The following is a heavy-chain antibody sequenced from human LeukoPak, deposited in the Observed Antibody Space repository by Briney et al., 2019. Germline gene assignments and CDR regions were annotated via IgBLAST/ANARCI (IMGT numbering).Heavy chain of an antibody. Sequence: GGSLRLSCAASGFTFSSYSMNWVRQAPGKGLEWVSSISSSSSYIYYADSVKGRFTISRDNAKNSLYLQMNSLRAEDTAVYYCARISSTAAGTSYYYYYYMDVWGEGTTVTVSS. CDR3: ARISSTAAGTSYYYYYYMDV. J-gene: IGHJ6*03. V-gene: IGHV3-21*01. D-gene: IGHD6-13*01. CDR2: ISSSSSYI. CDR1: GFTFSSYS.